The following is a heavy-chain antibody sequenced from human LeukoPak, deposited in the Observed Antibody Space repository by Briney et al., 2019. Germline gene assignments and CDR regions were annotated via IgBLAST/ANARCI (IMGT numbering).Heavy chain of an antibody. V-gene: IGHV3-74*01. CDR2: INSDGSST. J-gene: IGHJ4*02. CDR1: GFTFSSYW. Sequence: PGGSLRLSCAASGFTFSSYWMHWVRQAPGKGLVWVSRINSDGSSTSYADSVKGRFTISRDNSKNTLYLQMNSLRAEDTAVYYCAKDNTVIQMVGRRRGPFDYWGQGTLVTVSS. D-gene: IGHD5-18*01. CDR3: AKDNTVIQMVGRRRGPFDY.